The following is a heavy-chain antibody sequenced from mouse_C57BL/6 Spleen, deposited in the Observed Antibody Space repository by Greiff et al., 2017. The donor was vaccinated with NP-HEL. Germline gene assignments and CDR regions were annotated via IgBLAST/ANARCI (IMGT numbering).Heavy chain of an antibody. CDR2: ISSGSSTI. CDR1: GFTFSDYG. V-gene: IGHV5-17*01. CDR3: AKAYYSNYEDAMDY. J-gene: IGHJ4*01. D-gene: IGHD2-5*01. Sequence: EVQGVESGGGLVKPGGSLKLSCAASGFTFSDYGMHWVRQAPEKGLEWVAYISSGSSTIYYADTVKGRFTISRDNAKNTLFLPMTSLRSEDTAMYYCAKAYYSNYEDAMDYWGQGTSVTVSS.